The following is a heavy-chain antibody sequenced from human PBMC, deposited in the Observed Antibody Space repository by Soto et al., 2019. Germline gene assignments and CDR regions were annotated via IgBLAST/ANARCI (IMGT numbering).Heavy chain of an antibody. CDR2: IIPILGIA. V-gene: IGHV1-69*02. D-gene: IGHD1-26*01. CDR3: ARPIVGATYYYYYGMDV. CDR1: GGTFSSYT. Sequence: ASVKVSCTASGGTFSSYTISWVRQAPGQGLEWMGRIIPILGIANYAQKFQGRVTITADESTSTAYMELSSLRSEDTAVYYCARPIVGATYYYYYGMDVWGQGTTVTVSS. J-gene: IGHJ6*02.